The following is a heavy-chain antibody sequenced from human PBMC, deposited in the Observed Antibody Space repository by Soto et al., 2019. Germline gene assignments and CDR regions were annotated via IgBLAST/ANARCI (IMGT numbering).Heavy chain of an antibody. Sequence: GGSLRLSCGASGFTFSNYAMHWVRQAPGKGLEWVAIVSYDGDNEYYADSVRGRFFISRDNSRNTLYLQTTSLRHEDTAVYYCAKDRPRRTSGYFFYYWGQGTPVTVS. D-gene: IGHD1-1*01. V-gene: IGHV3-30*18. CDR3: AKDRPRRTSGYFFYY. CDR2: VSYDGDNE. CDR1: GFTFSNYA. J-gene: IGHJ4*02.